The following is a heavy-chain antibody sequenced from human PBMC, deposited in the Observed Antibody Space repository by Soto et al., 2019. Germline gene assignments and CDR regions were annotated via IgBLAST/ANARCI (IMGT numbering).Heavy chain of an antibody. CDR2: ISSSSSTI. V-gene: IGHV3-48*01. Sequence: PGGSLRLSCAASGFTFSSYSMNWVRQAPGKGLEWVSYISSSSSTIYYADSVKGRFTISRDNAKNSLYLQMNSLRAEDTAVYYCARYLGEFDWYNDYWGQGTLVTVSS. CDR3: ARYLGEFDWYNDY. CDR1: GFTFSSYS. J-gene: IGHJ4*02. D-gene: IGHD3-9*01.